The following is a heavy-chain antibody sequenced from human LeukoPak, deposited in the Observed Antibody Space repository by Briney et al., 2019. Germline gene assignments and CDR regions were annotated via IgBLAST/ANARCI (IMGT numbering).Heavy chain of an antibody. J-gene: IGHJ4*02. D-gene: IGHD3-10*01. CDR1: GYTFTSYD. CDR2: TNPNSGNT. Sequence: GASVKVSCKASGYTFTSYDINWVRQATGQGLEWMGWTNPNSGNTGYAQKFQGRVTMTRSTSISTAYMELSSLRSEDTAVYYCARVGTMVRGVTGDWGQGTLVTVSS. V-gene: IGHV1-8*01. CDR3: ARVGTMVRGVTGD.